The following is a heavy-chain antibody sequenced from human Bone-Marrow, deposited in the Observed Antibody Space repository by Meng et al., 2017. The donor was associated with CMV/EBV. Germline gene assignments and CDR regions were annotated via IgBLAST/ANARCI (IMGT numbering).Heavy chain of an antibody. Sequence: WAASGFTFSEYYMSWIRQAPGKGLEWVSYISTSGNTIYYADSVKGRFTVSRDNANNSVYLQMDSLRAEDTAVYYCARDSFGDYSMKSWGQGTLVTVSS. V-gene: IGHV3-11*01. J-gene: IGHJ5*02. CDR1: GFTFSEYY. CDR3: ARDSFGDYSMKS. CDR2: ISTSGNTI. D-gene: IGHD4-17*01.